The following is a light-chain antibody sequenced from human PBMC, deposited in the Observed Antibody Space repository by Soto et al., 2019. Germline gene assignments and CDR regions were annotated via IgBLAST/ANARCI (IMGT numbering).Light chain of an antibody. CDR3: QQYGSSPYT. V-gene: IGKV3-20*01. Sequence: EIGLTQSPGTLSLSPGERATLSCRASQSVSGRFLAWYQQKPGQAPRLLMYGASNRATGIPDRFSGTGSGTDFTLTISRLEPEDFAVYYCQQYGSSPYTFGLGTKLEIK. J-gene: IGKJ2*01. CDR2: GAS. CDR1: QSVSGRF.